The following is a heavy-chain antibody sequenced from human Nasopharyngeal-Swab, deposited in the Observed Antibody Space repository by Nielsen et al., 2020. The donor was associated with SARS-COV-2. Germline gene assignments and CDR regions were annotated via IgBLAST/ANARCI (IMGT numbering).Heavy chain of an antibody. CDR2: IIPIFGTA. Sequence: SVKVSCKASGGTFSSYAISWVRQAPGQGLEWMGGIIPIFGTANYAQKFQGRVTITADESTSTAYMELSSLRSEDTAVYCCARGPFLAYCGGDCYGAFDIWGQGTMVTVSS. CDR1: GGTFSSYA. D-gene: IGHD2-21*02. J-gene: IGHJ3*02. CDR3: ARGPFLAYCGGDCYGAFDI. V-gene: IGHV1-69*13.